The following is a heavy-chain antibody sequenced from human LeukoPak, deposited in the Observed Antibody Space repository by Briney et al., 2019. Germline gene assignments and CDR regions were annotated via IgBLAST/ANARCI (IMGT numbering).Heavy chain of an antibody. CDR2: INHYGST. D-gene: IGHD5-12*01. CDR3: ARSGLDSRYYFGMDV. V-gene: IGHV4-34*01. Sequence: SETLSLTCAVCGVSFSGYYWSWIRQPPGKGLEWIGDINHYGSTHYNPSLKSRVSISVGTSKSQFSLKLRSVTAADTAVYYCARSGLDSRYYFGMDVWGQGTTVTVSS. CDR1: GVSFSGYY. J-gene: IGHJ6*02.